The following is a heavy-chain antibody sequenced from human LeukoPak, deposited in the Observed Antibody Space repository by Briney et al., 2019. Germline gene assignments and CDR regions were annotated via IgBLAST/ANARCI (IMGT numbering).Heavy chain of an antibody. J-gene: IGHJ4*02. D-gene: IGHD6-13*01. CDR2: INPSGGST. Sequence: GASVKVSCKASGCTFTSYYMDWVRQAPGQGLEWMGIINPSGGSTSYAQKFQGRVTMTRDTSTSTVYMELSSLRSEDTDVYYCARAIFGIAAAGRAYYFDYWGQGTLVTVSS. V-gene: IGHV1-46*01. CDR1: GCTFTSYY. CDR3: ARAIFGIAAAGRAYYFDY.